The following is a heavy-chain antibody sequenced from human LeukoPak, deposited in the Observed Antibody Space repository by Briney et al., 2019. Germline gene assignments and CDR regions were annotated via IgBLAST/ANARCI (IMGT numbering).Heavy chain of an antibody. J-gene: IGHJ4*02. CDR3: ASWGATHHYFDS. CDR2: IYYSGIT. CDR1: GGSISSNSYY. V-gene: IGHV4-39*01. Sequence: PSETLSLTCTVSGGSISSNSYYWGWIRQPPGTGLEWIGSIYYSGITYYNPSLKSRVTISVDTSKNQFSLKLSSVTAADTAVYYCASWGATHHYFDSWGRGTLVTVSS. D-gene: IGHD1-26*01.